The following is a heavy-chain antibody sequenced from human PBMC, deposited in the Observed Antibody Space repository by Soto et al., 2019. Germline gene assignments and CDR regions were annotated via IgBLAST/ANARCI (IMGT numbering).Heavy chain of an antibody. CDR1: GFTLSRSW. Sequence: PAETLRLSCAASGFTLSRSWMHWVCQAPGQGMVWVSRISSDGAYTYYADSVNGRFTISRDDAKNALYVQMNSLRADDTAVYYCVVATIVGARTAMAAWGKGTRATVP. D-gene: IGHD1-26*01. J-gene: IGHJ6*04. V-gene: IGHV3-74*01. CDR3: VVATIVGARTAMAA. CDR2: ISSDGAYT.